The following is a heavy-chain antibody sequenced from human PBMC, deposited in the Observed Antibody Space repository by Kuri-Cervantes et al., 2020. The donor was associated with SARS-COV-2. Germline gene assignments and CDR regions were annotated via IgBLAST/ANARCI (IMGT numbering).Heavy chain of an antibody. CDR2: IYYSGST. Sequence: SETLSLTCAVYGGSFSGYYWSWIRQHPGKGLEWIGYIYYSGSTYYNPSLKSRVTISVDTSKNQFSLKLSSVTAADTAVYYCARETYYYDSSGYYTYYYYGMDVWGQGTTVTVSS. CDR3: ARETYYYDSSGYYTYYYYGMDV. J-gene: IGHJ6*02. V-gene: IGHV4-34*01. CDR1: GGSFSGYY. D-gene: IGHD3-22*01.